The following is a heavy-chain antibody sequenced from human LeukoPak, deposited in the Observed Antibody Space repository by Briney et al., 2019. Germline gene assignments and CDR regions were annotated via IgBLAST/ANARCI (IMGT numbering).Heavy chain of an antibody. CDR3: AKDKAATHFDY. CDR1: GLTFSYSA. Sequence: PGGSLRLSCAASGLTFSYSALSWVRQAPGKGLQWVSSISGNGLQTRYAESVKGRFTVSRDNAKNSLYLQMNSLRAEDTALYYCAKDKAATHFDYWGQGTLVTVSS. V-gene: IGHV3-20*04. CDR2: ISGNGLQT. J-gene: IGHJ4*02. D-gene: IGHD2-15*01.